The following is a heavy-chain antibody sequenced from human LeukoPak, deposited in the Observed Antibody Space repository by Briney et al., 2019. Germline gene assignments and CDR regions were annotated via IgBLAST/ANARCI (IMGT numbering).Heavy chain of an antibody. Sequence: GGSLRLSCAASGFTFSSYGMHWVRQAPGKGLEWVAVISPDGSGKNYVDSVEGRFTISRDNSKNTLYVQMNSLRAEDTAVYLCARGYDSNLDYYYYMDVWGKGTTVTVSS. CDR1: GFTFSSYG. J-gene: IGHJ6*03. D-gene: IGHD3-16*01. CDR3: ARGYDSNLDYYYYMDV. V-gene: IGHV3-30*03. CDR2: ISPDGSGK.